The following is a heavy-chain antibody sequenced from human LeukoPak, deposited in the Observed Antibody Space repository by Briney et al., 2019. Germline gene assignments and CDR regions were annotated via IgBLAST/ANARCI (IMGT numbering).Heavy chain of an antibody. CDR2: IYYSGST. CDR1: GGSLSSSSYS. Sequence: SETLSLTCTVSGGSLSSSSYSWGWVRQPPGTGLEWIGSIYYSGSTYYNPSLKRRVTISVDTSKNQFFLKLSSVPAADTAVYFGARTPHYDIFDPWGQGTLVTVSS. V-gene: IGHV4-39*01. J-gene: IGHJ5*02. D-gene: IGHD3-9*01. CDR3: ARTPHYDIFDP.